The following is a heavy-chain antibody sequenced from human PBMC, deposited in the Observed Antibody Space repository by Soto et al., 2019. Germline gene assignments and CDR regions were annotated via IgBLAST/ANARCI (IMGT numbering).Heavy chain of an antibody. V-gene: IGHV3-23*01. Sequence: GRSPRISCVASEFTFDSYAMWWVRQAPGKRLEWVSAISGSGGTTYYSDSVKGRFTISRDNYKNTLYLQMNSLRAEDTAVYYCAREWVTSAYSCYVKACRGPGTQV. CDR1: EFTFDSYA. J-gene: IGHJ4*03. CDR2: ISGSGGTT. CDR3: AREWVTSAYSCYVKAC. D-gene: IGHD2-15*01.